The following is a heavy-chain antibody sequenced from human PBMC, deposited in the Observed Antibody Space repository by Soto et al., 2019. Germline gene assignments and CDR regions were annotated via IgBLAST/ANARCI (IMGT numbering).Heavy chain of an antibody. CDR3: AKGRSYYYYYGVDV. CDR1: GFTFSSYA. J-gene: IGHJ6*02. V-gene: IGHV3-64*01. CDR2: ISSNGGST. Sequence: GGSLRLSCAASGFTFSSYAMHWVRQAPGKGLEYVSAISSNGGSTYYANSVKGRFTISRDNSKNTLYLQMGSLRAEDMALYYCAKGRSYYYYYGVDVWGQGTTVTVSS.